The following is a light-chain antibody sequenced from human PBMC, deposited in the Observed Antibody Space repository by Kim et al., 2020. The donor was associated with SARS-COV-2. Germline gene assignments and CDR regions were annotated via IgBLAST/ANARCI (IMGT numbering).Light chain of an antibody. CDR1: SNDVGGYNY. V-gene: IGLV2-11*01. CDR3: CSYAGRYAV. CDR2: DVS. J-gene: IGLJ2*01. Sequence: QSALTQPRSVSGSPGQSVTISCTRTSNDVGGYNYVSWYQQHPGKAPKLMIYDVSNRPSGVPDRFSGSKSGNTASLTISGLQPEDEADYYCCSYAGRYAVLGGGTELSVL.